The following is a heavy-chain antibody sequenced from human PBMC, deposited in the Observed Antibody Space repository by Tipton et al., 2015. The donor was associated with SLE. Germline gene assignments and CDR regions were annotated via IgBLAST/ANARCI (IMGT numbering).Heavy chain of an antibody. Sequence: TLSLTCTVSGASISSDDYYWGWIRQPPGKGLEWIGSLSHSGDTYYTPSLESRATISLDTSKNQFSLKLSSMTTADTAVYFCARYQGSTMRDYWGQGTLVTVSS. CDR3: ARYQGSTMRDY. CDR1: GASISSDDYY. D-gene: IGHD3-3*01. CDR2: LSHSGDT. V-gene: IGHV4-39*01. J-gene: IGHJ4*02.